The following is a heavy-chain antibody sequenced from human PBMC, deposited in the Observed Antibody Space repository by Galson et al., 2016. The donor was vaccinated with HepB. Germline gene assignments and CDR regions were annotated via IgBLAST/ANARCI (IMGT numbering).Heavy chain of an antibody. CDR2: IIPTFGTA. J-gene: IGHJ6*02. D-gene: IGHD3-10*01. Sequence: SVKVSCKASGGTFSNYAISWVRQAPGQGLEWMGGIIPTFGTANYDQKFQARVTITADESTSTAYMELSSLRSEDTAVYYCARASSGSYYNYYQYGMDVWGQGTTVTVSS. CDR3: ARASSGSYYNYYQYGMDV. CDR1: GGTFSNYA. V-gene: IGHV1-69*13.